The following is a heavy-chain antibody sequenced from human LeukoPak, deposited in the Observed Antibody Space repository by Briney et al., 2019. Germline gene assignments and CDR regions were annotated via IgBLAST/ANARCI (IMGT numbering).Heavy chain of an antibody. J-gene: IGHJ6*02. D-gene: IGHD3/OR15-3a*01. V-gene: IGHV3-7*03. CDR2: MKQEGSEK. Sequence: GGSLRLSCAASGFTFSSYWMSWVRQAPGKGLEWVANMKQEGSEKYYVDSVKGRFTISRDNAKSSLYLQMNSLRAEDTAVYFCARDRVWDFWTPLSDYAMDVWGQGTTVTVSS. CDR1: GFTFSSYW. CDR3: ARDRVWDFWTPLSDYAMDV.